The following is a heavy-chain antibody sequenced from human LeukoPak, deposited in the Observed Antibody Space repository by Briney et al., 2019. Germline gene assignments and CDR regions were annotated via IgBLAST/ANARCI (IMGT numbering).Heavy chain of an antibody. D-gene: IGHD1-20*01. J-gene: IGHJ6*03. Sequence: SETLSLTCTVSGGSISSSSYYWGWIRQPPGKGLEWIGSIYYSGSTYYNPSLKSRVTISVDTSKNQFSLKLSSVTAADTAVYYCARGYNWNYYYMDVWGKGTTVTVSS. CDR3: ARGYNWNYYYMDV. V-gene: IGHV4-39*07. CDR2: IYYSGST. CDR1: GGSISSSSYY.